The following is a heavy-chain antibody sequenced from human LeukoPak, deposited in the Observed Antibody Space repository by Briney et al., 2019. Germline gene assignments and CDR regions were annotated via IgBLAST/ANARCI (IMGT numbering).Heavy chain of an antibody. CDR1: GGSVSSGSYY. Sequence: PSETLSLTCTVSGGSVSSGSYYWGWIRQPPGKGLEWIGYIYYSGSTNYNPSLKSRVTISVDTSKNQFSLKLSSVTAADTAVYYCASRGITMIVAWGQGTLVTVSS. D-gene: IGHD3-22*01. CDR2: IYYSGST. CDR3: ASRGITMIVA. J-gene: IGHJ4*02. V-gene: IGHV4-61*01.